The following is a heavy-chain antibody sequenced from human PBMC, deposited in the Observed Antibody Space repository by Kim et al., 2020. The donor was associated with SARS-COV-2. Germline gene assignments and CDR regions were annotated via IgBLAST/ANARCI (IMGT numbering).Heavy chain of an antibody. CDR1: GFTFSGSA. CDR3: TRLDDSGGYYGVY. D-gene: IGHD3-22*01. Sequence: GGSLRLSCAASGFTFSGSAMHWVRQASGKGLEWVGRIRSKANGYATAYAASVKGRFTISRDDSKNTAYLQMNGLKIEDTAVYYCTRLDDSGGYYGVYWGQGTLVTVSS. V-gene: IGHV3-73*01. J-gene: IGHJ4*02. CDR2: IRSKANGYAT.